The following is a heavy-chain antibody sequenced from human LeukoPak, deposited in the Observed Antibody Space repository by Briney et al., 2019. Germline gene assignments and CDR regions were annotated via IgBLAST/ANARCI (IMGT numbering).Heavy chain of an antibody. J-gene: IGHJ4*02. CDR3: ARVRGDYVDY. CDR1: GGSISSYY. Sequence: SETLSLTCTVSGGSISSYYWSWIRQPPGKGLEWIGYIYYSGSINYNPSLKSRVTISVDTSKNQFSLKLNSVTAADTAVYYCARVRGDYVDYWGQGTLVTVSS. V-gene: IGHV4-59*01. CDR2: IYYSGSI.